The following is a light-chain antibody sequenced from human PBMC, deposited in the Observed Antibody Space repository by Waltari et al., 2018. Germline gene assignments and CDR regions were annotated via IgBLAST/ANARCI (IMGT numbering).Light chain of an antibody. CDR1: RGISSA. CDR3: QQLYNSPIT. Sequence: AIQLTQSPSSLPASVGDRVTITCRASRGISSALAWYQQKPGKAPKFLIYDASTLGSGVPSRFSGSGSGTDFTLTISSLQPEDFATYYCQQLYNSPITFGQGTRLEIK. J-gene: IGKJ5*01. CDR2: DAS. V-gene: IGKV1D-13*01.